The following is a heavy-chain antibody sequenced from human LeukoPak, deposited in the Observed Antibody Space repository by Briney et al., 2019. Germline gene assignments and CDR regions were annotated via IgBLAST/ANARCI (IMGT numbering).Heavy chain of an antibody. J-gene: IGHJ4*02. V-gene: IGHV3-74*03. Sequence: GGSLRLSCAASGFTFSTYWMHWVRHAPGKGLVWVARIRPEGTTTAYADSVKGRFTISRDNAKNTLFLQMNSLSAEDTAVYYCARDLDRILFDYWGQGTLVTVSS. D-gene: IGHD3-9*01. CDR2: IRPEGTTT. CDR3: ARDLDRILFDY. CDR1: GFTFSTYW.